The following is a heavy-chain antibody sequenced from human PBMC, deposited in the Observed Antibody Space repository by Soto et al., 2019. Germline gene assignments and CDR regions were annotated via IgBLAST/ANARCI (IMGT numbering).Heavy chain of an antibody. CDR2: IYYSGST. CDR1: GGSISSYY. J-gene: IGHJ6*03. V-gene: IGHV4-59*01. CDR3: ARGRPQKGGYCSSTSCYSYYYYYMEV. D-gene: IGHD2-2*01. Sequence: SETLSLTCTVSGGSISSYYWSWIRQPPGKGLEWIGYIYYSGSTNYNPSLNSRVTISVDTSKNQFSLKLSSVTAADTAVYYCARGRPQKGGYCSSTSCYSYYYYYMEVWGKGTTVTVS.